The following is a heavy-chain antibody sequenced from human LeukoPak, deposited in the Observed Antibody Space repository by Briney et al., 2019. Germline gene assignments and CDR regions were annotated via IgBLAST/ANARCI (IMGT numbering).Heavy chain of an antibody. CDR2: IYPGNSDT. V-gene: IGHV5-51*01. CDR1: GYSFATYW. J-gene: IGHJ4*02. D-gene: IGHD3-3*01. Sequence: GESLKISCXGSGYSFATYWIAWVRQMPGKGLQWMGIIYPGNSDTRYSPSFQGQVTISADKSITTAYLEWSSLKASDTAMYYCARHPGLSSGYLDYWGQGTQLTVSS. CDR3: ARHPGLSSGYLDY.